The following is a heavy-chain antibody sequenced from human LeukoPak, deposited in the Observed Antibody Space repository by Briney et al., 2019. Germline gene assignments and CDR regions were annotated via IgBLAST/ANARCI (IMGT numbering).Heavy chain of an antibody. CDR1: GFTFSSYG. Sequence: QPGGSLRLSCAASGFTFSSYGMHWVRQAPGKGLEWVAVISYDGSNKYYADSVKGRFTISRDNSKNTLYLQMNSLRAEDTAVYYCAKDGLAGTTVVTIDYWGRGTLVTVSS. V-gene: IGHV3-30*18. D-gene: IGHD4-23*01. CDR2: ISYDGSNK. J-gene: IGHJ4*02. CDR3: AKDGLAGTTVVTIDY.